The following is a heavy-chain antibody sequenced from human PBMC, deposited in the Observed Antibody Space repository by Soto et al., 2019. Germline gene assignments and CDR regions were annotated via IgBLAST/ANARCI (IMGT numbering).Heavy chain of an antibody. CDR3: ARDGIAARPTPDY. CDR2: INPNSGGT. Sequence: ASVKVSCKASGYTFTDYYVHWVRQAPGQGLDWMGWINPNSGGTNYAQKFRGRVTMTTDTSTSTAYMELRSLRSDDTALYYCARDGIAARPTPDYWGQGTLVTVSS. CDR1: GYTFTDYY. J-gene: IGHJ4*02. V-gene: IGHV1-2*02. D-gene: IGHD6-6*01.